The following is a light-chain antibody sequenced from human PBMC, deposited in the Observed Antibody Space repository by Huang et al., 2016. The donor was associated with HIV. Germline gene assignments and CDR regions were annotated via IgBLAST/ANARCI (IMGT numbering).Light chain of an antibody. Sequence: EIVLTQSPGTLSLSPGERATLSCRASQSVSSSYLAWYQQKPGQAPRLLIYCASSRATGSPDRFSGSGSGTDFTLTISRLEPEDFAVYYCQQYGRSWTFGQGTKVEIK. J-gene: IGKJ1*01. CDR3: QQYGRSWT. V-gene: IGKV3-20*01. CDR1: QSVSSSY. CDR2: CAS.